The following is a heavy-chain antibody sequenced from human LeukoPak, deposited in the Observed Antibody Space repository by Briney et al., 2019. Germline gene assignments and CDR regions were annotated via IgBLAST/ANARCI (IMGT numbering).Heavy chain of an antibody. D-gene: IGHD4-17*01. Sequence: GGSLRLSCAASGFTFSDYSMSWIRQAPGKGLEWVSYISSSGSTIYYADSVKGRFTIYRDNAKNSLYPQMNSLRAEDTAVYYCARDNGDYSYFDYWGQGTLVTVSS. J-gene: IGHJ4*02. CDR2: ISSSGSTI. CDR3: ARDNGDYSYFDY. CDR1: GFTFSDYS. V-gene: IGHV3-11*01.